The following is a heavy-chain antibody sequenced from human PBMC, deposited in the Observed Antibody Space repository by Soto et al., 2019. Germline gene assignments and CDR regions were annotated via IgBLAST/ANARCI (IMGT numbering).Heavy chain of an antibody. Sequence: GGSLRLSCAASGFTFSSYDMHWVRQATGKGLEWVSAIGTAGDTYYPGSVKGRFTISRENAKNSLYLQMNSLRAGDTAVYYCARDAGDYYYYYMDVWGKGTTVTVSS. J-gene: IGHJ6*03. D-gene: IGHD7-27*01. V-gene: IGHV3-13*01. CDR2: IGTAGDT. CDR3: ARDAGDYYYYYMDV. CDR1: GFTFSSYD.